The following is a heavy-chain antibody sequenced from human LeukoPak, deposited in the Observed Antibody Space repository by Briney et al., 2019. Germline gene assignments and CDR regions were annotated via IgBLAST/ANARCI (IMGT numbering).Heavy chain of an antibody. J-gene: IGHJ4*02. CDR3: ARVGRDIVVVPAAIHFDY. V-gene: IGHV3-11*04. D-gene: IGHD2-2*01. CDR1: GFTFSDYY. CDR2: ISSSGSTI. Sequence: PGGSLRLSCAASGFTFSDYYMSWIRQTPGKGLEWVSYISSSGSTIYYADSVKGRFTISRDNAKNPLYLQMNSLRAEDTAVYYCARVGRDIVVVPAAIHFDYWGQGTLVTVSS.